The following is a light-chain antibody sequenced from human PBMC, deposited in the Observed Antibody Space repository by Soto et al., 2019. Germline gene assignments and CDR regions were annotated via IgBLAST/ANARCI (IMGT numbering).Light chain of an antibody. V-gene: IGKV3-20*01. Sequence: EIVLTQSPGTLSLSPGERATLSCRASQSVSSSYLAWYQQKPGQAPRLLIYGASSRATGIPDRFSGSGSGTDFTLNISRLEPEDFAVYYCQQYGSSPQTFGQGTRLEMK. J-gene: IGKJ5*01. CDR3: QQYGSSPQT. CDR1: QSVSSSY. CDR2: GAS.